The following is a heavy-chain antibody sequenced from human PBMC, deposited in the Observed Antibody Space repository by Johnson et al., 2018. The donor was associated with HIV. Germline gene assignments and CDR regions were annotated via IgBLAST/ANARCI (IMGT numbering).Heavy chain of an antibody. CDR2: INWNGGST. V-gene: IGHV3-20*04. CDR3: TKGRIFGVVMEAFDI. Sequence: VQLVESGGGVVRPGGSLRLSCAASGFIFDDYGMSWVRQAPGKGLEWVSGINWNGGSTGYADSVKGRFTISRDNAKNSLYLQMNSLRAEDTAVYYCTKGRIFGVVMEAFDIWGQGTMVTVSS. J-gene: IGHJ3*02. D-gene: IGHD3-3*01. CDR1: GFIFDDYG.